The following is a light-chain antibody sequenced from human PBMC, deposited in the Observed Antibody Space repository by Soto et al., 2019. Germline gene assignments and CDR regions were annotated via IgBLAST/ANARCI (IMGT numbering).Light chain of an antibody. CDR1: QRVTSNY. CDR2: GAS. CDR3: QQYGSSPWT. J-gene: IGKJ1*01. V-gene: IGKV3-20*01. Sequence: EVVLTQSPGTLSLSPGERATLACRASQRVTSNYLGWYQQKRGEAPRLLVYGASSRATGIPDRFSGSEYGTDFTRIISRLETEDFAVYYCQQYGSSPWTFGQGTKVEIK.